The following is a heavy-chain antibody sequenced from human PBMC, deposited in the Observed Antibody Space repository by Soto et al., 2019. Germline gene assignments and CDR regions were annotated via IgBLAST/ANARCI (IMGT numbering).Heavy chain of an antibody. Sequence: QVQLQQWGAGLLKPSETLSLTCAAYDGSFSGYYRSWIRQPPGKGLEWIGEINHSGSTNYNPSLMSRVTISLDTSKNQFSLKLSSVTAADTAVYYCARASTASGPNWGQGTLVTVSS. CDR2: INHSGST. D-gene: IGHD6-25*01. CDR1: DGSFSGYY. J-gene: IGHJ4*02. CDR3: ARASTASGPN. V-gene: IGHV4-34*01.